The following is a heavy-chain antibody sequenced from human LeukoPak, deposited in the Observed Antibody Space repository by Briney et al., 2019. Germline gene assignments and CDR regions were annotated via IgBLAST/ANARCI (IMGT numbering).Heavy chain of an antibody. Sequence: GGSLRLSCAASGFTFSSYGMHWVRQAPGKGLEWVAVISYDGSNKYYADSVKGRFTISRDNSKNTLCLQMNSLRAEDTAVYYCAKDEGVGATGYWGQGTLVTVSS. V-gene: IGHV3-30*18. CDR3: AKDEGVGATGY. J-gene: IGHJ4*02. CDR2: ISYDGSNK. D-gene: IGHD1-26*01. CDR1: GFTFSSYG.